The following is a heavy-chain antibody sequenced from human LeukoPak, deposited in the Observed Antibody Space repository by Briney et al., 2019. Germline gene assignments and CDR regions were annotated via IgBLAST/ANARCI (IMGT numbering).Heavy chain of an antibody. CDR2: IYHSGST. CDR1: GGSISSSNW. J-gene: IGHJ4*02. CDR3: ASTSNTWLGLPYFDS. Sequence: KPSETLSLTCGVFGGSISSSNWWSWLRQPPGKGLEWIGEIYHSGSTNYNPSLKSRVTISVDKSKSQFSLKLSSVTAADTAVYYCASTSNTWLGLPYFDSWGQGTLVTVSA. D-gene: IGHD3-10*01. V-gene: IGHV4-4*02.